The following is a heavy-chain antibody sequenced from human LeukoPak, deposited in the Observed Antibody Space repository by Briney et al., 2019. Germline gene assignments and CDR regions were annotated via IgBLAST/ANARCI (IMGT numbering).Heavy chain of an antibody. Sequence: HPGGSLRLSCAASGFTFSSYAMSWVRQAPGKGLEWVSAISGSGGSTYYADSVKGRFTISRDNSKNTLYLQMNSLRAEDTAAYYCGKGSGGSYVIDYWGQGTLVTVSS. CDR1: GFTFSSYA. D-gene: IGHD1-26*01. J-gene: IGHJ4*02. CDR2: ISGSGGST. V-gene: IGHV3-23*01. CDR3: GKGSGGSYVIDY.